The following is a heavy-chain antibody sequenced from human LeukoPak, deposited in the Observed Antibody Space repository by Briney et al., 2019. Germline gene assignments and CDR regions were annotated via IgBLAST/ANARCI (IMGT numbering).Heavy chain of an antibody. CDR3: AREGEGDDLDY. CDR2: IHPGNGNT. J-gene: IGHJ4*02. D-gene: IGHD3-16*01. CDR1: GYTFISYA. V-gene: IGHV1-3*01. Sequence: GASVKVSCKASGYTFISYAMNWVRQAPGQGLEWMGWIHPGNGNTKYSQKFQGRATITKDTSASTGYMELSSLTSEDTAVYYCAREGEGDDLDYWGQGTLVTVSS.